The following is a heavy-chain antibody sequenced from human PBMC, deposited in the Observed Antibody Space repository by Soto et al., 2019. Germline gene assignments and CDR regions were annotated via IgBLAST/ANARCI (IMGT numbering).Heavy chain of an antibody. CDR2: ISYDGSNK. V-gene: IGHV3-30-3*01. Sequence: QVQLVESGGGVVQPVRSLRLSCAASGFTFSSYAMHWVRQAPGKGLEWVAVISYDGSNKYYADSVKGRFTISRDNSKNTLYLQMNSLRAEDTAVYYCARGGSGWYKDGMDVWGQGTTVTVSS. D-gene: IGHD6-19*01. CDR1: GFTFSSYA. CDR3: ARGGSGWYKDGMDV. J-gene: IGHJ6*02.